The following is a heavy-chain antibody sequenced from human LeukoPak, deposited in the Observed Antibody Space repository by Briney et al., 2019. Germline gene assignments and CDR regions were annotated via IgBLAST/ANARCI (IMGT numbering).Heavy chain of an antibody. Sequence: GGSLRLSCAASGFTFSNAWMAWVRQAPGKGLEWVGRIKTKTDGGTADYAAPVKGRFTISRDDSKNTLYLQMNSLKTEDTAVYYCATEWALAGNFYWGQGTLVTVSS. D-gene: IGHD6-19*01. CDR2: IKTKTDGGTA. J-gene: IGHJ4*02. CDR1: GFTFSNAW. V-gene: IGHV3-15*01. CDR3: ATEWALAGNFY.